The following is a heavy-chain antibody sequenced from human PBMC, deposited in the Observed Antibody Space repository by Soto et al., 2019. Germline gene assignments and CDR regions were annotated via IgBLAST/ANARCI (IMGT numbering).Heavy chain of an antibody. CDR1: GFSLRTTGVG. CDR3: AHTWGLPFDY. D-gene: IGHD3-16*01. J-gene: IGHJ4*02. CDR2: IYWNDDK. V-gene: IGHV2-5*01. Sequence: QITLKESGPTLVKPTQTLTLTCTYSGFSLRTTGVGVGWIRQPPGKALEWLGLIYWNDDKRYSPSLKSRLTLTRDISKSQVVLTMTNMDPVDTATYYCAHTWGLPFDYWGQGTLVIVSS.